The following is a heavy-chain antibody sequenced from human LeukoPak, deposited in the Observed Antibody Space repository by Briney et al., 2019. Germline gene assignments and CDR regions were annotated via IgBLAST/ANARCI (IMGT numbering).Heavy chain of an antibody. CDR3: AKYFSTSASRNFDS. CDR2: IGSGGSDT. CDR1: GFSFSGYA. J-gene: IGHJ4*02. D-gene: IGHD2-15*01. Sequence: GGSLRLSCVASGFSFSGYAMSWVRQAPGKGLEWVSAIGSGGSDTHYADSVKGRFTISRDNYKTTLYLQMNSLRAEDTALYYCAKYFSTSASRNFDSWGQGILVSVSS. V-gene: IGHV3-23*01.